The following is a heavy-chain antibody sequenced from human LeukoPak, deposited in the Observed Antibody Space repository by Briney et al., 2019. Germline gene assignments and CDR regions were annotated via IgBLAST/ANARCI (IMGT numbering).Heavy chain of an antibody. Sequence: SETLSLTCSVSGGSIRSSSYYWGWIRQPPGKGLEWIGTIHYTGSTYYTPSLKSRVTVSVDTSNNQFSLKVSSVTAADTAVYYCARHPSGSSFDYWGQGTLVAVSS. CDR3: ARHPSGSSFDY. J-gene: IGHJ4*02. CDR2: IHYTGST. D-gene: IGHD1-26*01. V-gene: IGHV4-39*01. CDR1: GGSIRSSSYY.